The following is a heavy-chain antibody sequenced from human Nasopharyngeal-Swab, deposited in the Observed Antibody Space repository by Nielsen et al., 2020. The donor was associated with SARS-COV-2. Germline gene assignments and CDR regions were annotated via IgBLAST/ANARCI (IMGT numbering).Heavy chain of an antibody. J-gene: IGHJ6*03. CDR2: IKQDGSEK. D-gene: IGHD3-10*01. V-gene: IGHV3-7*03. Sequence: GESLKISCAASGFTFSSYWMSWVRQAPGKGLEWVANIKQDGSEKYYVDSVKGRFTISRDNAKNSLYLQMNSLRAEDTAVYYCARDIRFEEYMDVWGKGTTVIVSS. CDR3: ARDIRFEEYMDV. CDR1: GFTFSSYW.